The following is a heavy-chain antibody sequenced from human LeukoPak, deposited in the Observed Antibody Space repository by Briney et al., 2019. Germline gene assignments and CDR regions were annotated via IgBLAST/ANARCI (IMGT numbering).Heavy chain of an antibody. CDR3: AKLQYGSWFRYYYYYMDV. D-gene: IGHD6-6*01. Sequence: GGSLRLSCAASGFTCSSYAMSWVRQAPGKGLEWVSAISGSGGSTYYADSVKGRFTISRDNSKNTLYLQMNSLRAEDTAVYYCAKLQYGSWFRYYYYYMDVWGKGTTVTVSS. V-gene: IGHV3-23*01. CDR2: ISGSGGST. J-gene: IGHJ6*03. CDR1: GFTCSSYA.